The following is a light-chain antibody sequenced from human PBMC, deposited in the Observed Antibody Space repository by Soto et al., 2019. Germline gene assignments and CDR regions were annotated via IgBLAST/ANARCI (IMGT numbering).Light chain of an antibody. J-gene: IGLJ2*01. V-gene: IGLV2-14*01. CDR1: SSDVGGYNY. CDR3: SSFSSTSIII. CDR2: EVS. Sequence: QSVLTQPASVSGSPGQSITISCIGSSSDVGGYNYVSWYQQHPGRVPKPMIFEVSDRPSGVSNRFSGSKSGNTAYLTISGLQAEDEADYYCSSFSSTSIIIFGGGTKLTVL.